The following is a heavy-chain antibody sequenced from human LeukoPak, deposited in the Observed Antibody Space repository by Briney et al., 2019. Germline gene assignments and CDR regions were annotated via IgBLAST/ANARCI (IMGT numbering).Heavy chain of an antibody. Sequence: GGPLRLSCAASGFTFSSYAMSWVRQAPGKGLEWVSAISGSGGSTYYADSVKGRFTISRDNSKNTLYLQMNSLRGEDTAVYYWAKDYYPLWFASWGQGTLVTVSS. D-gene: IGHD5-18*01. J-gene: IGHJ4*02. V-gene: IGHV3-23*01. CDR1: GFTFSSYA. CDR2: ISGSGGST. CDR3: AKDYYPLWFAS.